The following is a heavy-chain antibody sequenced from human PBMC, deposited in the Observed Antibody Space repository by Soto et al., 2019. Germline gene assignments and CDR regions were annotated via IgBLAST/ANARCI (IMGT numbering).Heavy chain of an antibody. Sequence: ASVKVSCKASGGTFSSYTISWVRQAPGQGLEWMGRIIPILGIANYAQKFQGRVTITADKSTSTAYMELSSLRSEDTAVYYCARDKGYCSGGSCWNYWGQGTLVTVSS. CDR2: IIPILGIA. CDR1: GGTFSSYT. J-gene: IGHJ4*02. CDR3: ARDKGYCSGGSCWNY. V-gene: IGHV1-69*04. D-gene: IGHD2-15*01.